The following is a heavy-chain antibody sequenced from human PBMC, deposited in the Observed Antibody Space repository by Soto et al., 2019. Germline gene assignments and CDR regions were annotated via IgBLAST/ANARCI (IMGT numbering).Heavy chain of an antibody. J-gene: IGHJ3*02. CDR2: ISYDGSNK. Sequence: ALTLSSAESVSTSTLYKLHSLRLAPGKGLEWVAVISYDGSNKYYADSVKGRFTISRDNSKNTLYLQMNSLRAEDTAVYYCAKEGVAVGAFDIWGQGTMVTVSS. V-gene: IGHV3-30*18. D-gene: IGHD6-19*01. CDR3: AKEGVAVGAFDI. CDR1: VSTSTLYK.